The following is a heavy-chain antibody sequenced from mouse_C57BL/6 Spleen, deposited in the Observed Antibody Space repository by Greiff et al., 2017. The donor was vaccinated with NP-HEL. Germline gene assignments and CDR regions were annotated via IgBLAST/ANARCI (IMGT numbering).Heavy chain of an antibody. CDR2: IWSDGST. CDR3: ARHLYYGNPYAMDY. CDR1: GFSLTSYG. J-gene: IGHJ4*01. Sequence: VKLMESGPGLVAPSQSLSITCTVSGFSLTSYGVHWVRQPPGKGLEWLVVIWSDGSTTYNSALKSILSISKANSKSQVFLKMNRLQTDDTAMYYCARHLYYGNPYAMDYWGQGTSVTVSS. D-gene: IGHD2-1*01. V-gene: IGHV2-6-1*01.